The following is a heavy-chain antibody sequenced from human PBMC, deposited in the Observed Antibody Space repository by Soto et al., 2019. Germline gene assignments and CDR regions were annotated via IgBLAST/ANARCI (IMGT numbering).Heavy chain of an antibody. D-gene: IGHD6-6*01. CDR2: ISSSSSTR. CDR3: ARDRRIAARPDYGMDV. CDR1: AFTVRSDA. J-gene: IGHJ6*02. Sequence: PGGSPRLPCPASAFTVRSDAMDWARQTTSKGLEWVSDISSSSSTRYYADSVKGRFTISRDNTKNSLYLQMNSLRDEDTAVYYCARDRRIAARPDYGMDVWGQGTTGTVSS. V-gene: IGHV3-48*02.